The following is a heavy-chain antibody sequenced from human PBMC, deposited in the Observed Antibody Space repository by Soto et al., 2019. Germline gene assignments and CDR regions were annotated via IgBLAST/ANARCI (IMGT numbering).Heavy chain of an antibody. CDR2: ISYDGSNK. J-gene: IGHJ4*02. D-gene: IGHD3-10*01. Sequence: QVQLVESGGGVVQPGRSLRLCCAASRFTFSSYGMHWVRQAPGKGLEWVAVISYDGSNKYYADSVKGRFTISRAKNTLYLQMNSLRAEDTAVYYCAPWFGAFDYWGQGTLVTVSS. CDR1: RFTFSSYG. V-gene: IGHV3-30*03. CDR3: APWFGAFDY.